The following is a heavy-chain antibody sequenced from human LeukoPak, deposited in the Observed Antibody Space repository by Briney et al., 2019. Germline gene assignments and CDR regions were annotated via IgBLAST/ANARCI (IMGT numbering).Heavy chain of an antibody. CDR2: VIPILGIA. CDR1: GGPFINYA. V-gene: IGHV1-69*04. J-gene: IGHJ3*02. Sequence: SVQVSCHASGGPFINYAISWGRQAPGQGLEWMGRVIPILGIANYSQKFQGRVTITADKSTSTAYMELSSLRSEDTAVYYCARSPIVVVVAAPSSSAFDIWGQGTMVTVSS. D-gene: IGHD2-15*01. CDR3: ARSPIVVVVAAPSSSAFDI.